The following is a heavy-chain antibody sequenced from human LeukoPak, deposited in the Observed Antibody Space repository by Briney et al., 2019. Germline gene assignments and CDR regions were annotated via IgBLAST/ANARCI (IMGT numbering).Heavy chain of an antibody. CDR3: AGDGPHCSRDF. V-gene: IGHV3-21*06. J-gene: IGHJ4*02. D-gene: IGHD3-10*02. CDR2: IATGSSHI. Sequence: PGGSLRISWAASGFTFSPSGMTWARQAPGKGLEWVSTIATGSSHIFYADSVKGRFTTSRDDAKNLLYLQLHSLRTEDTAIYDCAGDGPHCSRDFWGQGTLVTVSS. CDR1: GFTFSPSG.